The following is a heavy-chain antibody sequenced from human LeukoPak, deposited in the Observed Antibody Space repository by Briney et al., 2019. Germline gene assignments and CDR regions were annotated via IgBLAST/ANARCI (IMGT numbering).Heavy chain of an antibody. Sequence: GASVKVSCKASGYTFTGYYMHWVRQAPGQGLEWMGWFNPNSGGTNYAQKFQGWVTMTRDTSISTAYMELSRLRSDDTAVYYCARESYCSGGSCYSGWFDPWGQGTLVTVSS. D-gene: IGHD2-15*01. V-gene: IGHV1-2*04. CDR2: FNPNSGGT. CDR1: GYTFTGYY. CDR3: ARESYCSGGSCYSGWFDP. J-gene: IGHJ5*02.